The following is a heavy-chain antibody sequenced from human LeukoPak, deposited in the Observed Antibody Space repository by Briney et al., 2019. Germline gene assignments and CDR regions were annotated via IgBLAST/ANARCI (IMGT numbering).Heavy chain of an antibody. CDR2: MWYDGSRE. CDR3: ARDLSFGSLDF. V-gene: IGHV3-33*01. Sequence: GGSLRLSCAASGFILSTHGMHWVRQAPGKGLEWVAGMWYDGSREDYADSVKGRFTIFRDMSKNTLNLQMNSLRVEDTAMFYCARDLSFGSLDFRGQGTLVTVSS. D-gene: IGHD1-26*01. J-gene: IGHJ4*02. CDR1: GFILSTHG.